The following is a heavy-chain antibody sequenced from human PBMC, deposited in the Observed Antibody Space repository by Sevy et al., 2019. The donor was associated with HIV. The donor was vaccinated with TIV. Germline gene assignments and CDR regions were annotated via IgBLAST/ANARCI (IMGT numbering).Heavy chain of an antibody. CDR2: ILYSGST. CDR3: ARLMPGDNWFDP. J-gene: IGHJ5*02. D-gene: IGHD2-2*01. Sequence: SETLSLTCTVTGDSMNTYYWAWIRQPPGKSLEWVGYILYSGSTEYSPSLKSRVTMALDKSKNEVSLRLSSVTAVDTAVYYCARLMPGDNWFDPWGHGRLVTVSS. CDR1: GDSMNTYY. V-gene: IGHV4-59*01.